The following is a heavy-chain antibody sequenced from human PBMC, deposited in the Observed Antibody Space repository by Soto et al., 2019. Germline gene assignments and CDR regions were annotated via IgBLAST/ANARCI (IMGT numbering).Heavy chain of an antibody. CDR3: ARRTIHCSSTSCYEKAAFDI. CDR2: IYYSGST. V-gene: IGHV4-30-4*01. Sequence: PSETLSLTCTVSGGSISSGDYYWSWIRQPPGKGLEWIGYIYYSGSTCYNPSLKSRVTISVDTSKNQFSLKLSSVTAADTAVYYCARRTIHCSSTSCYEKAAFDIWGQGTMVTVS. D-gene: IGHD2-2*01. J-gene: IGHJ3*02. CDR1: GGSISSGDYY.